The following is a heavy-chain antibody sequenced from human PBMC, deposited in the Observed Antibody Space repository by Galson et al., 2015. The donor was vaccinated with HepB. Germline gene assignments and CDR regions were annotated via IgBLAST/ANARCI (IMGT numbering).Heavy chain of an antibody. D-gene: IGHD2-15*01. CDR2: ISAYNGNT. V-gene: IGHV1-18*01. J-gene: IGHJ6*03. Sequence: SVKVSCKASGYTFTSYGISWVRQAPGQGLEWMGWISAYNGNTNYAQKLQGRVTMTTDTSTSTAYMELRSLRSDDTAVYYCARIAVIVGPRWWYYYYYMDVWGKGTTVTVSS. CDR3: ARIAVIVGPRWWYYYYYMDV. CDR1: GYTFTSYG.